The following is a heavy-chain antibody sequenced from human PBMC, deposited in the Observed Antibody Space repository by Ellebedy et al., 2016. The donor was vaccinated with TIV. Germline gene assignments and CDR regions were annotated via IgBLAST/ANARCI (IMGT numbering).Heavy chain of an antibody. D-gene: IGHD2-21*01. V-gene: IGHV3-7*03. CDR2: IKQDGSEK. J-gene: IGHJ4*02. CDR1: GFTFSNYW. Sequence: GESLKISCAASGFTFSNYWMTWVRQAPGKGPECVANIKQDGSEKYYVDSVKGRFTISRDNAKNSLYLQMNSLRAEDTAVYFCARCRGVIYWGQGTLVTVSS. CDR3: ARCRGVIY.